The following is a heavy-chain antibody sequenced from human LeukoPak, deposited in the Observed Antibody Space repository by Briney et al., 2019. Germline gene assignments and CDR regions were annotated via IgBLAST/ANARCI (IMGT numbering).Heavy chain of an antibody. J-gene: IGHJ4*02. CDR1: GFTCSSYS. Sequence: GGSLRRSCAASGFTCSSYSMNWVRQAPGKGLEWVSSISYTGTYIYYADSVKGRFTISRDNAQNSLYLQMNSLRAEDTAIYYCVRDRGTYRPIDYWGQGTLVTVSS. V-gene: IGHV3-21*04. CDR3: VRDRGTYRPIDY. D-gene: IGHD1-26*01. CDR2: ISYTGTYI.